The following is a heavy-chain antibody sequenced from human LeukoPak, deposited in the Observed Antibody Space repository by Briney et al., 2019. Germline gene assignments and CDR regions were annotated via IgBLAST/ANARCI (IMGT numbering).Heavy chain of an antibody. Sequence: GGSLRLSCAASGIIFSSHAMSWVRQAPGKSLEWVSSISGGGGSESYADSVKGRFTISRDNSKNTMNLQMNSLRDDDTAVYYCAKILQSYYYGGFEYWGQGALVTVSS. V-gene: IGHV3-23*01. CDR3: AKILQSYYYGGFEY. CDR2: ISGGGGSE. D-gene: IGHD3-10*01. CDR1: GIIFSSHA. J-gene: IGHJ4*02.